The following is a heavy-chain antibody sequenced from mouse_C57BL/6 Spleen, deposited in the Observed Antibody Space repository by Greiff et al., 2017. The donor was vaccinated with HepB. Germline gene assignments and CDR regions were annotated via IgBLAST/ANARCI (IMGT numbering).Heavy chain of an antibody. CDR1: GYTFTDYE. D-gene: IGHD1-1*01. V-gene: IGHV1-15*01. Sequence: VQLVESGAELVRPGASVTLSCKASGYTFTDYEMHWVKQTPVHGLEWIGAIDPETGGTAYNQKFKGKAILTADKSSSTAYMELRSLTSEDSAVYYCTRWGDYYLYAMDYWGQGTSVAVSS. CDR3: TRWGDYYLYAMDY. CDR2: IDPETGGT. J-gene: IGHJ4*01.